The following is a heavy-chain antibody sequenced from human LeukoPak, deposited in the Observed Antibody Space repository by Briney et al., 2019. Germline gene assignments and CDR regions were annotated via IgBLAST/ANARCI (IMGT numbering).Heavy chain of an antibody. D-gene: IGHD6-6*01. CDR1: GRSFSGYY. J-gene: IGHJ5*02. V-gene: IGHV4-34*01. Sequence: PSETLSLTCAVYGRSFSGYYWSWIRQPPGKGLEWIGEINHSGSTNYNPSLKSRVTISLDTSKNQFSLRLSSVTAADTAVYYCAREVIAAHNWFDPWGQGTLVTVSS. CDR2: INHSGST. CDR3: AREVIAAHNWFDP.